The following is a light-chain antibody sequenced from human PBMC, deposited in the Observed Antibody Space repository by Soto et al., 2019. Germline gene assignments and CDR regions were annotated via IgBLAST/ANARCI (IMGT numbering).Light chain of an antibody. J-gene: IGKJ4*01. CDR2: GTS. V-gene: IGKV1-9*01. CDR1: QGISSY. Sequence: DIQLTQSPSFLSASVGDRVTITCRASQGISSYLVWYQQKPRKAPKLLIYGTSTLQSGVPSRFSGSGSGTEFTLSISSLQPEDFATYYCQQLNSYPLTFGGGTKVEIQ. CDR3: QQLNSYPLT.